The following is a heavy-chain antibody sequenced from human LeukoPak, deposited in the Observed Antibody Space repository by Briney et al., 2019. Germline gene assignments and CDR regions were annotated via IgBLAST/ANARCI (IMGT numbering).Heavy chain of an antibody. CDR2: IKYDGGEN. CDR1: GFTFSNYW. V-gene: IGHV3-7*01. D-gene: IGHD2/OR15-2a*01. CDR3: ARGKTSQNIVTRKTYNWFDP. J-gene: IGHJ5*02. Sequence: GGSLRLSCAASGFTFSNYWMSWVRQAPGRGLEWVANIKYDGGENYYVDSVKGRFTISRDNAKNSLYLQMKSLRAEDTAVYYCARGKTSQNIVTRKTYNWFDPWGQGTLVTVSS.